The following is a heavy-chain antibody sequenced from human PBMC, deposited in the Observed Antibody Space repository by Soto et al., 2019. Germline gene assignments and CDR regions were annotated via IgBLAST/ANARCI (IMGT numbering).Heavy chain of an antibody. V-gene: IGHV4-34*01. Sequence: SETLSLTCAVYGGSFSGYYWSWIRQPPGKGLEWIGEINHSGSTNYNPSLKSRVTISVDTSKNQFSLKLSSVTAADTAVYYCARAHSIVLMVYAISWFDPWGQGTLVTVSS. CDR3: ARAHSIVLMVYAISWFDP. D-gene: IGHD2-8*01. J-gene: IGHJ5*02. CDR2: INHSGST. CDR1: GGSFSGYY.